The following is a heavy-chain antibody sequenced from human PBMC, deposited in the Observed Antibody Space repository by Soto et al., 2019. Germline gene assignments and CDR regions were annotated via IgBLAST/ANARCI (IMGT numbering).Heavy chain of an antibody. CDR3: ARDLYSSGWYEGV. Sequence: GSLVLSCAASGFTVSSNYMSGVRQAPGKGLEWVSVIYSGGSTYYADSVKGRFTISRDNSKNTLYLQMNSLRAEDTALYYCARDLYSSGWYEGVWGQGTTVTVSS. CDR2: IYSGGST. CDR1: GFTVSSNY. D-gene: IGHD6-19*01. V-gene: IGHV3-53*01. J-gene: IGHJ6*02.